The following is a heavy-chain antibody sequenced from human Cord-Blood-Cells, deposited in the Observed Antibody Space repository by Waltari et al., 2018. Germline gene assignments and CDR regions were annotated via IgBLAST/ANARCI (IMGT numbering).Heavy chain of an antibody. CDR3: ARSIAETYYFDY. CDR2: IWYDGSNK. Sequence: QVQLVESGGGVVQPGRSLRPSGAASGFTFSSYGMHWGRQAPGKGLEWVAVIWYDGSNKYYADSVKGRFTISRDNSKNTLYLQMYSLRAEDTAVYYCARSIAETYYFDYWGQGTLVTVSS. J-gene: IGHJ4*02. V-gene: IGHV3-33*01. CDR1: GFTFSSYG. D-gene: IGHD6-6*01.